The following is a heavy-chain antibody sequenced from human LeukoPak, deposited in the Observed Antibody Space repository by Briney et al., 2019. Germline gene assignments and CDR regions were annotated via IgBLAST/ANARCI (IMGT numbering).Heavy chain of an antibody. V-gene: IGHV4-59*01. CDR1: GGSISSYY. J-gene: IGHJ5*02. CDR2: IYYSGST. CDR3: ARYPGGNWFDP. Sequence: SETLSLTCTVSGGSISSYYWSWIRQPPGKGLEWIGYIYYSGSTNYNPSLKSRVTISVDTSKNQFSLKLSSVTAADTAVYYCARYPGGNWFDPWGQGTLVTVSS. D-gene: IGHD1-26*01.